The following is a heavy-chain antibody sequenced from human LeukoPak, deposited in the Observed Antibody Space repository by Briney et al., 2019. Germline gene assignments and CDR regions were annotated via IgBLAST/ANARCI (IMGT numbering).Heavy chain of an antibody. CDR2: IYPGDSRV. J-gene: IGHJ5*02. V-gene: IGHV5-51*01. CDR1: GYSFTSYW. Sequence: GESLKISCQGLGYSFTSYWIGWVRHMPGKGMEWMGVIYPGDSRVRYNPSFQGQVTISVDKSTRTAYLQWVSLKASDTAMYYCACRDLSSTWSFPWGQGTLVTVSS. D-gene: IGHD6-13*01. CDR3: ACRDLSSTWSFP.